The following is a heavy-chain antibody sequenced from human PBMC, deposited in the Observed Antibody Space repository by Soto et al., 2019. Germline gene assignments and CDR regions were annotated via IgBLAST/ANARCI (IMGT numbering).Heavy chain of an antibody. CDR2: INSDGSST. CDR1: GFTFNSYW. D-gene: IGHD3-22*01. V-gene: IGHV3-74*01. Sequence: LRLSCAASGFTFNSYWMHRVRQAPGKGLVWVSRINSDGSSTSYADSVRGRFTISRDNAKNTLYLQMNSLRAEDTAVYYCARGYYYDSSGSLGYWGQGTLVTVSS. J-gene: IGHJ4*02. CDR3: ARGYYYDSSGSLGY.